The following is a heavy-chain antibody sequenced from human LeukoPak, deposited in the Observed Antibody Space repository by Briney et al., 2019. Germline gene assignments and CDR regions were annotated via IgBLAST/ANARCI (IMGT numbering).Heavy chain of an antibody. CDR3: AKDHRGIVGATLQR. CDR1: GFTFSSYA. V-gene: IGHV3-23*01. D-gene: IGHD1-26*01. Sequence: PGGSLRLSCAASGFTFSSYAMSWVRQAPGKGLEWVSAISGSGGSTYYADSVKGRFTISRDNSKNTLYLQMNSLRAEDTAVYYCAKDHRGIVGATLQRWGQGTLVTVSS. CDR2: ISGSGGST. J-gene: IGHJ1*01.